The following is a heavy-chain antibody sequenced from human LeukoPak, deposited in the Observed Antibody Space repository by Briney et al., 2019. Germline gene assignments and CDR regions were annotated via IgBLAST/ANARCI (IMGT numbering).Heavy chain of an antibody. CDR3: AREGTAGTNLNWFDP. V-gene: IGHV4-59*01. D-gene: IGHD1-1*01. J-gene: IGHJ5*02. CDR2: ISYSGST. Sequence: KPSETLSLTCTVSGGSISSYYWSWIRQPPGKGLEWIGYISYSGSTNFNPSLKRRVTISVDKAKNQFSLKLSSVTAADTAVYYCAREGTAGTNLNWFDPWGQGTLVTVSS. CDR1: GGSISSYY.